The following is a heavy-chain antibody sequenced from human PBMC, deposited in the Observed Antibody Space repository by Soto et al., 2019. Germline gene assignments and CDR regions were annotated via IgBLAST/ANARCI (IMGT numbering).Heavy chain of an antibody. V-gene: IGHV1-69*13. CDR2: IIPIFGTA. CDR1: GGTFSSYA. Sequence: SVKVSCKASGGTFSSYAISWVRQAPGQGLEWMGGIIPIFGTANYAQKFQGRVTITADESTSTAYMELSSLRSEDTAVYYCARVRFLEWFTDGMDVWGQGTTVTVSS. D-gene: IGHD3-3*01. J-gene: IGHJ6*02. CDR3: ARVRFLEWFTDGMDV.